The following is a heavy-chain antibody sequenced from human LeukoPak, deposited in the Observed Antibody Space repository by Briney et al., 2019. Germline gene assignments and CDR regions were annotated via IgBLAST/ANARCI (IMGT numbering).Heavy chain of an antibody. CDR3: ARGGPAAGRFDY. D-gene: IGHD6-13*01. J-gene: IGHJ4*02. CDR1: GFTVSSNS. CDR2: IYSGGNT. Sequence: SGGSLRLSCTVSGFTVSSNSMSWVRQAPGKGLEWVSFIYSGGNTHYSDSVKGRFTISRDNSKNTLYLQMNSLRAEDTAVYYCARGGPAAGRFDYWGQGTLVTVSS. V-gene: IGHV3-53*01.